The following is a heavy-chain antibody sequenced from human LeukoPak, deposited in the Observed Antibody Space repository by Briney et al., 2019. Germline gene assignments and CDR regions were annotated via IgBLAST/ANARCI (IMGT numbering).Heavy chain of an antibody. CDR1: GFTFDVYG. J-gene: IGHJ3*02. CDR3: ARDMRITMIVVVIPHAFDI. D-gene: IGHD3-22*01. Sequence: GGSLRLSCAVSGFTFDVYGLSWVRHAPGKGLEWVSTINWNGGSTGYADSVKGRFTISRDNAKNSLYLQMNSLRAEDTAVYYCARDMRITMIVVVIPHAFDIWGQGTMVTVSS. CDR2: INWNGGST. V-gene: IGHV3-20*04.